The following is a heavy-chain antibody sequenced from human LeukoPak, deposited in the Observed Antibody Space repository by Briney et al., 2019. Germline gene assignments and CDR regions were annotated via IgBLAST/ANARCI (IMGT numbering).Heavy chain of an antibody. Sequence: ASVKVSCKASGYTFTSYDINWVRQATGQGLEWMGWMNPNSGNTGYAQKFQGRVTITRNTSMSTAYMELSSLRSEDTAVYYCARGPRPYYDILTGFRSYYFDYWGQGTLVTVSS. D-gene: IGHD3-9*01. V-gene: IGHV1-8*03. CDR3: ARGPRPYYDILTGFRSYYFDY. CDR1: GYTFTSYD. J-gene: IGHJ4*02. CDR2: MNPNSGNT.